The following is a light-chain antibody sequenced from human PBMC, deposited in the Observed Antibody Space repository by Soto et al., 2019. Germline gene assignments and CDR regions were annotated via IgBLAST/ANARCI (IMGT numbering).Light chain of an antibody. Sequence: QSALTQPASVSGSTGQSITISCSGTSSDVGGYNYVSWYQQHPGKAPILLIYDVSNRPSGVSNRFSGSKSGNTASLTISGLKAEDEADYYCSSYTSSSTQVFGGGTKLTVL. V-gene: IGLV2-14*01. J-gene: IGLJ2*01. CDR1: SSDVGGYNY. CDR3: SSYTSSSTQV. CDR2: DVS.